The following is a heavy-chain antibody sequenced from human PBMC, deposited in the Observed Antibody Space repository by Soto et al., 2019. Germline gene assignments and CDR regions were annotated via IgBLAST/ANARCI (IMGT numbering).Heavy chain of an antibody. V-gene: IGHV4-4*07. Sequence: SETLSLTCTVSGGSISSYYWSWIRQPAGKGLEWIGRIYISGSTNYNPSLKSRVTMSVDTSKNQFSLKLSSVTAADTAVYYCARSRITGTSRGCFDYWGQGTLVTVSS. D-gene: IGHD1-7*01. CDR1: GGSISSYY. J-gene: IGHJ4*02. CDR3: ARSRITGTSRGCFDY. CDR2: IYISGST.